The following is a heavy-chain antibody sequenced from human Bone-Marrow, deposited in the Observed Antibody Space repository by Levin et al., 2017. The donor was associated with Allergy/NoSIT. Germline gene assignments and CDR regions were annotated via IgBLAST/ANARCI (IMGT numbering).Heavy chain of an antibody. D-gene: IGHD4-17*01. Sequence: GGSLRLSCAASGFTFSSYGMHWVRQAPGKGLEWVAVISYDGSNKYYADSVKGRFTISRDNSKNTLYLQMNSLRAEDTAVYYCAKVLDGGVTTGDDFDYWGQGTLVTVSS. CDR2: ISYDGSNK. CDR1: GFTFSSYG. J-gene: IGHJ4*02. CDR3: AKVLDGGVTTGDDFDY. V-gene: IGHV3-30*18.